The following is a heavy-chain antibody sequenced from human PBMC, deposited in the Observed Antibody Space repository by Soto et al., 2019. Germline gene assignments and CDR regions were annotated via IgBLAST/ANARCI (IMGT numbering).Heavy chain of an antibody. J-gene: IGHJ6*02. CDR3: ARMDYYYYCMDV. CDR1: GYSFTSYW. V-gene: IGHV5-10-1*01. Sequence: GESLKISCKASGYSFTSYWNNWVRQMPGKGLEWMGRIDPSDSYTNYSPSFQGHVTISADKSISTAYLQWSSLKASDTAMYYCARMDYYYYCMDVWGQGTTVTVSS. CDR2: IDPSDSYT.